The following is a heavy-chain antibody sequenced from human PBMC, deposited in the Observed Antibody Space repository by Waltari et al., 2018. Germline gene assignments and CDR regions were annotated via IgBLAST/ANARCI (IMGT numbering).Heavy chain of an antibody. D-gene: IGHD3-3*01. CDR3: ARDSSPKKRTSVVGVLYFMDV. CDR1: GDSLSGYY. J-gene: IGHJ6*03. V-gene: IGHV4-4*07. Sequence: QVQLHASGPGLVRPSETLSLTCTVSGDSLSGYYWTWIRQSAGKGLEWIGRIHSGGNTNYNPSLKSRVTMSVDRSKNQFSLNLSFVTAADTAVYYCARDSSPKKRTSVVGVLYFMDVWGKGTTVTVSS. CDR2: IHSGGNT.